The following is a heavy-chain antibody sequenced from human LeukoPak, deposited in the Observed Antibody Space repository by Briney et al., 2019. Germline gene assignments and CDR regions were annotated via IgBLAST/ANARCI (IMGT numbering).Heavy chain of an antibody. D-gene: IGHD3-22*01. V-gene: IGHV1-46*01. J-gene: IGHJ4*02. CDR2: VNPSGGNT. CDR1: GYTFTSFY. CDR3: ARDNWGNYDIDY. Sequence: GASVKVSCKASGYTFTSFYIHWVRQAPGQGLEWMGIVNPSGGNTYYVQKFQGRVTLTRDTATSTVHMELSRLRSEDTAVYYCARDNWGNYDIDYWGQGTLVTVSS.